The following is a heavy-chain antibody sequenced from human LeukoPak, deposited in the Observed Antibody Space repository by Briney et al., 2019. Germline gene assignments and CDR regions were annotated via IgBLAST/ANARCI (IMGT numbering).Heavy chain of an antibody. D-gene: IGHD2-2*01. CDR2: IYHSGST. Sequence: SGTLSLTCAVSGGSISSSNWWSWVRQPPGKGLEWIGEIYHSGSTNYNPSLKSRVTISVDKSKNQFSLKLSSVTAADTAVYYCARKYCSSTSCDFFWFDSWGQGTLATVSS. V-gene: IGHV4-4*02. CDR3: ARKYCSSTSCDFFWFDS. CDR1: GGSISSSNW. J-gene: IGHJ5*01.